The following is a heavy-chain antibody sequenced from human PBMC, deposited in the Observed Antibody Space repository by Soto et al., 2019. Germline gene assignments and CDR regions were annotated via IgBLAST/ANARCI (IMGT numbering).Heavy chain of an antibody. J-gene: IGHJ4*02. CDR3: ARGWGSDSYTYYYAY. V-gene: IGHV1-69*13. Sequence: GASVKVSCKASGGTFSSYAISWVRQAPGQGLEWMGGIIPIFGTANYAQKFQGRVTITADESTSTAYMELSRLRSEDTAVYYCARGWGSDSYTYYYAYWGQGTLVTVSS. CDR1: GGTFSSYA. D-gene: IGHD3-22*01. CDR2: IIPIFGTA.